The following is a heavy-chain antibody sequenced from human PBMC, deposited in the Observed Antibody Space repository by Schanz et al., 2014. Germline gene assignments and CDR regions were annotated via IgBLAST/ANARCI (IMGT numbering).Heavy chain of an antibody. CDR3: ARELRLEYYFDY. Sequence: QVQLVQSGAEVKKPGASVKVSCKTFGYSFTNYGISWVRQAPGQGLEWMGWINVYNGDTKFAKTFQDRVTLTTDTSTSTAYMELRSLRSDDTAVYYCARELRLEYYFDYWGQGTMVTVSS. CDR1: GYSFTNYG. J-gene: IGHJ4*03. V-gene: IGHV1-18*04. D-gene: IGHD4-17*01. CDR2: INVYNGDT.